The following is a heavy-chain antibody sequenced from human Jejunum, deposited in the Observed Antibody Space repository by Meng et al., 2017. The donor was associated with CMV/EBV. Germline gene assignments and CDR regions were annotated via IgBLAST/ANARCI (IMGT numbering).Heavy chain of an antibody. J-gene: IGHJ4*02. CDR2: IIPILGTP. V-gene: IGHV1-69*08. D-gene: IGHD2-21*02. Sequence: SRGTFSSYTITWVRQDPGQGLEWMGRIIPILGTPNYAQRFQGRLTITADRSTNTVYMILSSLRSEDTAVYYCARDPQVVTTTPFFDYWGQGSLVTVSS. CDR3: ARDPQVVTTTPFFDY. CDR1: RGTFSSYT.